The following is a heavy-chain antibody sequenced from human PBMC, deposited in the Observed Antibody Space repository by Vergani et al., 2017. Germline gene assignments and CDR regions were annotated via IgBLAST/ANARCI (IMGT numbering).Heavy chain of an antibody. CDR1: GFTFSSYA. CDR2: ISVYDGRT. V-gene: IGHV3-23*01. J-gene: IGHJ4*02. CDR3: VKDPRDIVAVPGPHDY. D-gene: IGHD2-2*01. Sequence: EVQLLESGGGLVQPGGSLRLSCAASGFTFSSYATSWVRQAPGKGLDLVSSISVYDGRTFYADSVKGRFTISRDNSKNTLYLQMNSLRAEDTAVYFCVKDPRDIVAVPGPHDYWGQGTLVTVSS.